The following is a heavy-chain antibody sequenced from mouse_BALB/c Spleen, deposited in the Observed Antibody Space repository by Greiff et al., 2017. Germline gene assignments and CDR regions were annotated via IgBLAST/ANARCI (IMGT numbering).Heavy chain of an antibody. V-gene: IGHV1-14*01. D-gene: IGHD1-1*01. J-gene: IGHJ1*01. Sequence: VQLQQSGPELVKPGASVKMSCKASGYTFTSYVMHWVKQKPGQGLEWIGYINPYNDGTKYNEKFKGKATLTSDKSSSTAYMELSSLTSEDSAVYYCARPIYYYGSSSLWYFDVWGAGTTVTVSS. CDR3: ARPIYYYGSSSLWYFDV. CDR1: GYTFTSYV. CDR2: INPYNDGT.